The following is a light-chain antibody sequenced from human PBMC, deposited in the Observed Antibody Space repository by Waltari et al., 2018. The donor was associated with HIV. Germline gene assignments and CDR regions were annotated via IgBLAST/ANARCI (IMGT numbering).Light chain of an antibody. J-gene: IGKJ1*01. Sequence: DIQMTQSHSTLSASVVDRVDITCRAIQSISSWLAWYQQKTGKAPKLLNYKASSLESGVPSRFSGSGSRTEFTLTISSLQPDDFATYYCQQYNSYSRTFGQGTKVEIK. V-gene: IGKV1-5*03. CDR2: KAS. CDR3: QQYNSYSRT. CDR1: QSISSW.